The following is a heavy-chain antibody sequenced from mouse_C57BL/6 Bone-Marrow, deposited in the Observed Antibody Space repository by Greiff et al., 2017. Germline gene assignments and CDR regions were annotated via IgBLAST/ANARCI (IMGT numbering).Heavy chain of an antibody. Sequence: DVMLVESGGGLVQPKGSLKFSCAASGFSFNTYAMNWVRQAPGKGLEWVARIRSKSNNYATYYADAVKDRFTISRDDSESMLYLQMNNLKTEDTAMYYCVRQGYYYGSGFAYWGQGTLVTVSA. CDR3: VRQGYYYGSGFAY. V-gene: IGHV10-1*01. CDR2: IRSKSNNYAT. J-gene: IGHJ3*01. CDR1: GFSFNTYA. D-gene: IGHD1-1*01.